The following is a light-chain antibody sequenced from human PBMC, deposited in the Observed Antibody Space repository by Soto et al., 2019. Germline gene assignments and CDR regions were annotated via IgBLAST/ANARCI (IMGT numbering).Light chain of an antibody. V-gene: IGKV3-20*01. J-gene: IGKJ2*01. CDR1: QSVSSSY. CDR2: GAS. CDR3: QQYGSSPYT. Sequence: PGERATLTCRASQSVSSSYLAWYQQKPGQAPRLLIYGASSRATGIPDRFSGSGSGTDFTLTISRLEPEDFAVYYCQQYGSSPYTFGQGTKLEIK.